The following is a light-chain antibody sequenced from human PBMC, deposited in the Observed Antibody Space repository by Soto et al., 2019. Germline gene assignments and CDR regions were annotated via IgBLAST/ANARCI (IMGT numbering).Light chain of an antibody. J-gene: IGLJ1*01. V-gene: IGLV7-46*01. CDR2: DTS. Sequence: QAVVTQEPSLTVSPGGTVTLTCGSSTGAVTSGHSPYWFQQKPGQAPRTLIYDTSNRDSRTPARFSGSLLGGKAALTLSGAQPEDEAEYYCLLSYSGARPYVFGTGTKVTVL. CDR3: LLSYSGARPYV. CDR1: TGAVTSGHS.